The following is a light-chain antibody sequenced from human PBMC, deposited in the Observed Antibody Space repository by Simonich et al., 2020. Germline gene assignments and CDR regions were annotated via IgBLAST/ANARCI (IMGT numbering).Light chain of an antibody. V-gene: IGKV1-5*03. CDR3: QQYNSYSWT. J-gene: IGKJ1*01. CDR2: KAS. Sequence: DIQMTQSPSTLSASVGDRNTITCRASQSISSWLAGYQQKPGKAPKLLVYKASSLERGVPSRFSGSGSGTEFTLTISSLQPDDFATYYCQQYNSYSWTFGQGTKVEIK. CDR1: QSISSW.